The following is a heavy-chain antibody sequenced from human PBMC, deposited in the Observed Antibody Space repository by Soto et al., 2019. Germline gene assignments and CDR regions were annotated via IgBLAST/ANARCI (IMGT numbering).Heavy chain of an antibody. CDR3: ARLHYDFWSGDYYGMDV. CDR1: GYSFTSYW. Sequence: GESLKISCTGSGYSFTSYWSGWVRQVPGKGLEWMGIIYPGDSDTRYSPSFQGQVTISADKSISTAYLQWSSLKASDTAMYYCARLHYDFWSGDYYGMDVWGQGTTVTVSS. CDR2: IYPGDSDT. J-gene: IGHJ6*02. V-gene: IGHV5-51*01. D-gene: IGHD3-3*01.